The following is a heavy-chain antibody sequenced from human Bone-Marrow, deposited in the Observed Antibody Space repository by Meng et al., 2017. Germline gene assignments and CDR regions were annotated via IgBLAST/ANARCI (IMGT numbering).Heavy chain of an antibody. J-gene: IGHJ4*02. CDR2: INHSGST. CDR3: ARGPTTMAHDFDY. CDR1: GGSFSDYY. Sequence: QVQLKQWGAGLLKPSETLSLTCVVSGGSFSDYYWSWIRQPPGKGLEWIGEINHSGSTNYNPSLESRATISVDTSQNNLSLKLSSVTAADSAVYYCARGPTTMAHDFDYWGQGTRVTSYS. V-gene: IGHV4-34*01. D-gene: IGHD4-11*01.